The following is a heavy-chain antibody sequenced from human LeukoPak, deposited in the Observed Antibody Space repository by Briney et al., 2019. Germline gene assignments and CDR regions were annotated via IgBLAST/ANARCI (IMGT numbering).Heavy chain of an antibody. J-gene: IGHJ6*03. CDR2: IIPIFGTA. Sequence: ASVKVSCKASGGTFSSYAISWVRQAPGQGLEWMGGIIPIFGTANYAQKFQGRVTITADKSTSTAYMELSSLRSEDTAVYYCASPRGGVPAAMRDYYYYYYMDVWGQGTMVTVSS. CDR1: GGTFSSYA. D-gene: IGHD2-2*01. CDR3: ASPRGGVPAAMRDYYYYYYMDV. V-gene: IGHV1-69*06.